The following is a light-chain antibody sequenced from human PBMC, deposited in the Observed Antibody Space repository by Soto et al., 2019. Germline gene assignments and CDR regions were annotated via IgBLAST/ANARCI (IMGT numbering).Light chain of an antibody. CDR3: SSYTSSSPP. CDR2: DVS. V-gene: IGLV2-14*01. Sequence: QSALTQPASVSGSPGQSITISCTGTSSDVGGYNYVSWYQQHPGKAPKLMIYDVSNRPSGVSNRFSGSKSGNTASLTISGLQAEDAAYYCSSSYTSSSPPFGTGTKLTVL. J-gene: IGLJ1*01. CDR1: SSDVGGYNY.